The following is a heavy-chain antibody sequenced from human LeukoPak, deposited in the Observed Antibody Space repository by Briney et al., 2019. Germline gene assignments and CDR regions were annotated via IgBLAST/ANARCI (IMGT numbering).Heavy chain of an antibody. V-gene: IGHV3-30*19. CDR1: GFTFSSYG. D-gene: IGHD1-26*01. J-gene: IGHJ4*02. CDR2: ISYDGSNK. CDR3: ARATSGSSTHLGY. Sequence: PGGSLRLSCAASGFTFSSYGMHWVRQAPGKGLEWVAVISYDGSNKYYADSVKGRFTISRDNTKNTLYLQMNSLRAEDTAVYYCARATSGSSTHLGYWGQGTLVTVSS.